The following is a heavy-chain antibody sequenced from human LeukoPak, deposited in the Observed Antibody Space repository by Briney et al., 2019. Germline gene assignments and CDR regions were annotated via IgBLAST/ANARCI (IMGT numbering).Heavy chain of an antibody. CDR1: GGSISSNNW. Sequence: SETLSLTCAVSGGSISSNNWWTWVRQPPGKGLEWIGEIYHSGSTNYNPSLKSRVTISVDKSKNQFSLRLSSVTAADTAVYYCARGVNMVRGIISFDYWAREPWSPSPQ. CDR3: ARGVNMVRGIISFDY. D-gene: IGHD3-10*01. CDR2: IYHSGST. V-gene: IGHV4-4*02. J-gene: IGHJ4*02.